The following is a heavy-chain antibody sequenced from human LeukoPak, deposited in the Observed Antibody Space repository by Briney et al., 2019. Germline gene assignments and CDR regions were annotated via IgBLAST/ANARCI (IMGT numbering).Heavy chain of an antibody. CDR3: ASRPFDY. Sequence: KPSETLSLTCTVSGGSISSSSYYWGWIRQPPGKGLEWIGSIYYSGSTYYNPSLKSRVTISVDTSKNQFSLKLSSVTAADTAVYYCASRPFDYWGQGTLVTVSS. CDR1: GGSISSSSYY. J-gene: IGHJ4*02. CDR2: IYYSGST. V-gene: IGHV4-39*01.